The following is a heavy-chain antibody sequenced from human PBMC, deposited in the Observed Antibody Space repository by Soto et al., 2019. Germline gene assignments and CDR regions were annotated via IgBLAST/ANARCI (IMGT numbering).Heavy chain of an antibody. CDR1: GFTFSSYW. D-gene: IGHD3-16*02. CDR3: VGGVIVTSFDY. CDR2: IKQDGSEK. J-gene: IGHJ4*02. V-gene: IGHV3-7*04. Sequence: GGSLRLSCAAPGFTFSSYWKSWVRQAPGKGLEWVANIKQDGSEKYYVDSVKGRFTISRDNAKNSLYLQMNSLRAEDTAVYYCVGGVIVTSFDYWGQGTLVTVSS.